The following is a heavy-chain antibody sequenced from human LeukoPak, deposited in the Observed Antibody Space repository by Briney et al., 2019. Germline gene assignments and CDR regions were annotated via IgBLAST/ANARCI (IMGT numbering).Heavy chain of an antibody. J-gene: IGHJ4*02. CDR2: IYYSGST. D-gene: IGHD6-13*01. CDR3: ARHAGGISATGTRPFDY. CDR1: GASFSSSSYY. Sequence: SETLSLTCTVSGASFSSSSYYWGWIRQPPGKGLEWVGSIYYSGSTYYNPSLKSRVTMSVDTSKNQFSLKLSSVTAADTAVYYCARHAGGISATGTRPFDYWGQGTLVTVSS. V-gene: IGHV4-39*01.